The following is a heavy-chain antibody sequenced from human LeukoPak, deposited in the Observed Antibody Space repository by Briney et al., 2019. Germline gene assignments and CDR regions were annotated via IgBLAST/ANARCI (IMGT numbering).Heavy chain of an antibody. V-gene: IGHV3-21*01. Sequence: PGGSLRLSCAASGFTFNRYNMNWVRRAPGKGLEWVSSISTSSSYIYYADSVRGRFTISRDNAKNSLYLQMNSLRAEDTAVYYCARTLPIYYGSGTYYNNWFDPWGQGTLVTVSS. D-gene: IGHD3-10*01. CDR2: ISTSSSYI. J-gene: IGHJ5*02. CDR3: ARTLPIYYGSGTYYNNWFDP. CDR1: GFTFNRYN.